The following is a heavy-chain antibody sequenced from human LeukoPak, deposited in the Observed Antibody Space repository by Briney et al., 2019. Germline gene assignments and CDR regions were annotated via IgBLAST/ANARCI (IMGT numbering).Heavy chain of an antibody. V-gene: IGHV1-46*01. D-gene: IGHD1-1*01. CDR3: ARALIVPSHWAFDI. Sequence: GASVKDSCKASGYTFTSYFMHWVRQAPGQGLEWMGVVNPSSGSTTYSQKFQGRVTMTRDTSTSTVYMDLSSLRSEDTALYYCARALIVPSHWAFDICGHRTLVTVSS. CDR1: GYTFTSYF. J-gene: IGHJ3*02. CDR2: VNPSSGST.